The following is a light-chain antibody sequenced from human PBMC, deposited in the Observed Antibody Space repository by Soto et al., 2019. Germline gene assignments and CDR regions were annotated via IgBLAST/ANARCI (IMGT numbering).Light chain of an antibody. J-gene: IGKJ5*01. CDR3: HQYGSSPPVT. V-gene: IGKV3-20*01. Sequence: ENVLTQSPGTLSLSPGERATLSCRASQSVSSSYLAWYQQKPGQAPRLLIYGASSRATGIPDRFSGSGSGTDFTLNISRLEPEDFAMYYCHQYGSSPPVTFGQGTRLEIK. CDR2: GAS. CDR1: QSVSSSY.